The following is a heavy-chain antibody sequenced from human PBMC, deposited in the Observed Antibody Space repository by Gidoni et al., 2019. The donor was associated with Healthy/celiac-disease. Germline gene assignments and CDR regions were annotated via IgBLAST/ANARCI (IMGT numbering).Heavy chain of an antibody. J-gene: IGHJ4*02. V-gene: IGHV2-5*02. CDR2: ISWDDDR. CDR3: AHSTNSGYDWGSFDY. D-gene: IGHD5-12*01. Sequence: QITLKESGPPLVKPTQTLTLTCPFSGFPLSTSGVGVGWIRQPPGKALEWLALISWDDDRRYTPSLKSRLTITKDTSKNQVVLTMTNMDPVDTATYYCAHSTNSGYDWGSFDYWGQGTLVTVSS. CDR1: GFPLSTSGVG.